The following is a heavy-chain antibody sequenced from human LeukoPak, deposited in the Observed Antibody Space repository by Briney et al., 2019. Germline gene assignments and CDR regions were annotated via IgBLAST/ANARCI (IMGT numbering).Heavy chain of an antibody. Sequence: GGSLRLSCTASGVTFSDYYMSWIRQAPGKGLEWVSNIRSSGSAMYYADSVKGRFTISRDNAQNSLYLQTNSLGVEDTAVYYCARAPGGYYDSSGHFGYWLDPWGQGTLVTVSS. CDR2: IRSSGSAM. CDR3: ARAPGGYYDSSGHFGYWLDP. V-gene: IGHV3-11*04. CDR1: GVTFSDYY. D-gene: IGHD3-22*01. J-gene: IGHJ5*02.